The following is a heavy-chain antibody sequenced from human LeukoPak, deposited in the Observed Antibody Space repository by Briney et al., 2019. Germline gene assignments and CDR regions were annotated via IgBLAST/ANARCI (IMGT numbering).Heavy chain of an antibody. CDR3: ARGLYYYGSGSYYPLYYYYGMDV. V-gene: IGHV4-34*01. Sequence: PSETLSLTCAVYGGSFSGYYWSWIRQPPGKGLEWIGEINHSGSTSYNPSLKSRVTISVDTSKNQFSLKLSSVTAADTAVYYCARGLYYYGSGSYYPLYYYYGMDVWGQGTTVTVSS. CDR1: GGSFSGYY. J-gene: IGHJ6*02. CDR2: INHSGST. D-gene: IGHD3-10*01.